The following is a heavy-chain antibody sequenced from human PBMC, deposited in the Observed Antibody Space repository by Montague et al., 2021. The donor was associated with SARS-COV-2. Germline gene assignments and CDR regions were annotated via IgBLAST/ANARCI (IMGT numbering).Heavy chain of an antibody. CDR3: ARVRAVPAAMRIFTLGRSYYGMDV. CDR2: INHSGST. CDR1: GGSFSGYY. J-gene: IGHJ6*02. Sequence: SETLSLTRAVYGGSFSGYYWSWIRQPPGKGLEWIGEINHSGSTNXNPSLKSRVTISVDTSKSQFSLNMSSVTAADTAVYYCARVRAVPAAMRIFTLGRSYYGMDVWGQGTTVTVSS. D-gene: IGHD2-2*01. V-gene: IGHV4-34*01.